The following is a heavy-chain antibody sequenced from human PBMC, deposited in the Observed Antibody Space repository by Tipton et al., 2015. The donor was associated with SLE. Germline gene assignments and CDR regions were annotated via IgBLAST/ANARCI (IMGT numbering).Heavy chain of an antibody. Sequence: LRLSCAVYGGSLSDYYWSWIRQPPGKGLEWIGEINENGRATYNPSLKSRVTISVGASRNHLSLNLRSATAADTAVYYCARHEAAPGTAGWFFDLWGRGTLVTVSS. CDR1: GGSLSDYY. CDR2: INENGRA. J-gene: IGHJ2*01. D-gene: IGHD6-13*01. CDR3: ARHEAAPGTAGWFFDL. V-gene: IGHV4-34*01.